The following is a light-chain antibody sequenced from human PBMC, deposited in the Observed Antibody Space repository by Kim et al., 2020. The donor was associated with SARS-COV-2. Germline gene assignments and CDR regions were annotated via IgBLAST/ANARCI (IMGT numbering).Light chain of an antibody. CDR2: YAS. Sequence: VTHKEKVTITCRASQSIGSSLHWYQQKPGQSPKLLIKYASQSFSGVPSRFSGSGSGTDFTLTISSLEAEDAATYYCHQSGGLPHTFGQGTKLEI. V-gene: IGKV6-21*01. J-gene: IGKJ2*01. CDR3: HQSGGLPHT. CDR1: QSIGSS.